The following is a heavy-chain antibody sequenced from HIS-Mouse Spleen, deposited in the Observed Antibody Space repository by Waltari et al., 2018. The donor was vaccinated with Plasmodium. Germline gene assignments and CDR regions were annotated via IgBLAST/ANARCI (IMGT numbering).Heavy chain of an antibody. CDR2: IYYSGRT. CDR3: ARDRITGTSYFDY. V-gene: IGHV4-39*07. CDR1: GGSISSSSYY. Sequence: QLQLQESGPGLVKPSETLSLTCTVSGGSISSSSYYWGWIRQPPGKGLEWIGSIYYSGRTYENPALKSRVTISVDTSKNQFSLKLSSVTAADTAVYYCARDRITGTSYFDYWGQGTLVTVSS. J-gene: IGHJ4*02. D-gene: IGHD1-7*01.